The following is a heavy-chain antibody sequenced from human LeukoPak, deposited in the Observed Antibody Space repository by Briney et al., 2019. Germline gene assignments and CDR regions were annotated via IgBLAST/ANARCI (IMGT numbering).Heavy chain of an antibody. CDR3: AKDRVGADHDAFDI. V-gene: IGHV3-9*01. J-gene: IGHJ3*02. D-gene: IGHD1-26*01. CDR2: ISWNSGSI. CDR1: GFTFDDYA. Sequence: PGRSLRLSCAASGFTFDDYAMHWVRQAPRKGLEWVSGISWNSGSIGYADSVKGRFTISRDNAKNSLYLQMNSLRAEDTALYYCAKDRVGADHDAFDIWGQGTMVTVSS.